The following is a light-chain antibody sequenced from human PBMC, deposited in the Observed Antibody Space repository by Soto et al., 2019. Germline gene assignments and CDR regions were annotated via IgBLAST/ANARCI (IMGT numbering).Light chain of an antibody. CDR1: SSDIGDSNY. Sequence: QSALTQPASVSGSPGQSITISCTGTSSDIGDSNYVSWYQQHPGKAPTLVIYDVSNRPSGVSNRFSGSKSANTASLTISGLQAEYEADYYCSSFRSSSTSYVFGTGTKLTVL. J-gene: IGLJ1*01. CDR3: SSFRSSSTSYV. CDR2: DVS. V-gene: IGLV2-14*03.